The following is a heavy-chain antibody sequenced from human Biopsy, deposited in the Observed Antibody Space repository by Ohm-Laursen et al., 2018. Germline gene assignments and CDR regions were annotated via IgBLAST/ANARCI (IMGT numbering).Heavy chain of an antibody. D-gene: IGHD4-23*01. J-gene: IGHJ6*02. CDR3: ARDTRWSPYSMDV. V-gene: IGHV3-11*01. CDR2: ISGGGTI. Sequence: SLRLSCSAAGFSLSEYHMGWIRQAAGRGLEWVSYISGGGTIYYGDSMKGRVTISRDNAKNSLYLQMHSLRAEDTAVYYCARDTRWSPYSMDVWGQGTTVTVSS. CDR1: GFSLSEYH.